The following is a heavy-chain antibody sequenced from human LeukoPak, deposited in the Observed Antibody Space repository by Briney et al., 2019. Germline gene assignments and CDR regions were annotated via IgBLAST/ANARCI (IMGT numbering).Heavy chain of an antibody. V-gene: IGHV1-2*02. CDR1: GYTFTGYY. CDR3: AGDLYYYGSGSSDAFDI. Sequence: ASVKVSCKASGYTFTGYYMHWVRQAPGQGLEWMGWINPNSGGTNYAQKFQGRVTMTRDTSISTAYMELSRLRSDDTAVYYCAGDLYYYGSGSSDAFDIWGQGTMVTVSS. CDR2: INPNSGGT. D-gene: IGHD3-10*01. J-gene: IGHJ3*02.